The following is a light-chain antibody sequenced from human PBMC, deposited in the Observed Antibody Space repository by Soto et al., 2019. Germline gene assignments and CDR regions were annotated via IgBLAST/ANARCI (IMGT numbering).Light chain of an antibody. Sequence: EIVLTQSPATLSLSPGEGATLSCKASQSVSSYLAWYQQKPGQAPRLLIYDASNRATGIPARFSGSGSGTDFTLIISSLEPEDFAVYYCQQRSNWPVTFGLGTKVEV. CDR2: DAS. V-gene: IGKV3-11*01. J-gene: IGKJ1*01. CDR3: QQRSNWPVT. CDR1: QSVSSY.